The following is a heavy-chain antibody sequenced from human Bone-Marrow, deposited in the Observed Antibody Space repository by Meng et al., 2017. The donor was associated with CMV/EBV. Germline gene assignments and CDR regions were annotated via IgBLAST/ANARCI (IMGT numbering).Heavy chain of an antibody. CDR2: IIPILGIA. Sequence: SVKVSCKASGGTFSSNTISWVRQAPGQGLEWMGRIIPILGIANYAQKFQGRVTITADKSTSTAYRELSSLRSEDTAVYYCARDGGHDYRYYYYGMDVWGQGTTVTVSS. V-gene: IGHV1-69*04. CDR3: ARDGGHDYRYYYYGMDV. D-gene: IGHD4-11*01. J-gene: IGHJ6*02. CDR1: GGTFSSNT.